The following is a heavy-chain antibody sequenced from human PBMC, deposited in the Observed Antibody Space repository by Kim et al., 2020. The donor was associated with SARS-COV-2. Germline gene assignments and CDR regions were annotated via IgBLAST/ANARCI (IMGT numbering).Heavy chain of an antibody. V-gene: IGHV4-59*08. CDR2: IYYSGST. J-gene: IGHJ6*03. CDR1: GGSISSYY. CDR3: ARHREHIAAALYYYYYMDV. Sequence: SETLSLTCTVSGGSISSYYWSWIRQPPGKGLEWIGYIYYSGSTNYNPSLKSRVTISVDTSKNQFSLKLSSVTAADTAVYYCARHREHIAAALYYYYYMDVWGKGTTVTVSS. D-gene: IGHD6-13*01.